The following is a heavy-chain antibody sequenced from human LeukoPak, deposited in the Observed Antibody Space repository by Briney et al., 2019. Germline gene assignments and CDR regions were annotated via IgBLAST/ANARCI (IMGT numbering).Heavy chain of an antibody. CDR1: GFAVSNNY. V-gene: IGHV3-66*01. CDR2: ISGVGST. D-gene: IGHD3-22*01. Sequence: GGSLRLSCAASGFAVSNNYMSLVRQAPGKGLEWVSSISGVGSTSYAASVKGRFTISRDNARSTLYLLMDSLRAEDTAVYYCARSGYYYDSSGSSSWGQGTLVTVSS. J-gene: IGHJ5*02. CDR3: ARSGYYYDSSGSSS.